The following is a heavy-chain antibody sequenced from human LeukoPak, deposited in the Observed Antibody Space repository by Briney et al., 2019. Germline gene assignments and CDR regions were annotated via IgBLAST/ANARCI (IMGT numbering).Heavy chain of an antibody. CDR2: ISYDGSNK. J-gene: IGHJ6*02. V-gene: IGHV3-30-3*01. Sequence: PGGSLRLSCAASGFTFDDYAMHWVRQAPGKGLEWVAVISYDGSNKYYADSVKGRFTISRDNSKNTLYLQMNSLRAEDTAVYYCAREDGQSYYASGYYYYGMDVWGQGTTVTVSS. CDR1: GFTFDDYA. CDR3: AREDGQSYYASGYYYYGMDV. D-gene: IGHD1-26*01.